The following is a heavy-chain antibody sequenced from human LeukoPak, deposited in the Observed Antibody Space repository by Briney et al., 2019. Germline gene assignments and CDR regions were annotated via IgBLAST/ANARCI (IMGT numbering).Heavy chain of an antibody. J-gene: IGHJ4*02. V-gene: IGHV3-23*01. Sequence: PGGSLRLSCAASGFTFSSYAMSWVRQAPGKGLEWVSAISGSGGSTYYADSAKGRFTISRDNSRNTLYLQMNSLRAEDTAVYYCAKGVRRSSDYSSPVDYWGQGTLVTVSS. CDR3: AKGVRRSSDYSSPVDY. D-gene: IGHD3-22*01. CDR2: ISGSGGST. CDR1: GFTFSSYA.